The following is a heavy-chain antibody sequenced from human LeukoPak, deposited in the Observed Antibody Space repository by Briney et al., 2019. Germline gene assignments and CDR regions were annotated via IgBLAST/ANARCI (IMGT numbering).Heavy chain of an antibody. Sequence: ASVKASCKASGYTFTSYDINWVRQATGQGLEWMGWMNPNSGNTGYAQKFQGRVTMTRNTSISTAYMELSSLRSEDTAVYYCARGRYDFWSGYSGSDYWGQGTLVTVSS. CDR2: MNPNSGNT. D-gene: IGHD3-3*01. V-gene: IGHV1-8*01. J-gene: IGHJ4*02. CDR1: GYTFTSYD. CDR3: ARGRYDFWSGYSGSDY.